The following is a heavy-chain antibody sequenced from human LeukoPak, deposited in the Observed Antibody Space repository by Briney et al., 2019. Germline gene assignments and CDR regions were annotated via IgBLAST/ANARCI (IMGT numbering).Heavy chain of an antibody. J-gene: IGHJ5*02. CDR1: GGSFSGYF. CDR2: INRSGST. D-gene: IGHD6-6*01. V-gene: IGHV4-34*01. CDR3: AVSAAALFDP. Sequence: SETLSLTCAVYGGSFSGYFWSWFRQPPGKGLEWIGEINRSGSTNYNSSLSLKSRVTISVDTSKNQFSLKQSSVTAADTAVYYCAVSAAALFDPWGPGTLVTVSS.